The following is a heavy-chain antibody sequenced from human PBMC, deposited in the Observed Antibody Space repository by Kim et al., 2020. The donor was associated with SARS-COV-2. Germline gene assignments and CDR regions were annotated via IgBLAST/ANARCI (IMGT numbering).Heavy chain of an antibody. CDR3: ARDGAGGWYGKDAFDI. J-gene: IGHJ3*02. CDR2: ISYDGSNK. V-gene: IGHV3-30-3*01. D-gene: IGHD6-19*01. CDR1: GFTFSSYA. Sequence: GGSLRLSCAASGFTFSSYAMHWVRQAPGKGLEWVAVISYDGSNKYYADSVKGRFTISRDNSKNTLYLQMNSLRAEDTAVYYCARDGAGGWYGKDAFDIWGQGTMVTVSS.